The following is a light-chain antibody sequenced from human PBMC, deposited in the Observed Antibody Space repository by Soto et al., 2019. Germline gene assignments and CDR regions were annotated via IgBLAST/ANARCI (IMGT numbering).Light chain of an antibody. CDR1: RGDVGAFNY. J-gene: IGLJ1*01. Sequence: QSALTQPASVSGSPGQSITISCTGTRGDVGAFNYVSWYQLHPGKAPKLVIYEVSSRPSGVSNRFSGSKSGNMASLSISGLQAEDEGDYYCASYSTGDTLYVFGSGTKLTVL. V-gene: IGLV2-14*01. CDR2: EVS. CDR3: ASYSTGDTLYV.